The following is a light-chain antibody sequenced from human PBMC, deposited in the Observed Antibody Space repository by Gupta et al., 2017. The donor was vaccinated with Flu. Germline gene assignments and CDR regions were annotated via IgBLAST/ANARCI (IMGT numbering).Light chain of an antibody. V-gene: IGLV2-14*01. J-gene: IGLJ3*02. Sequence: IPIACTGTSSDGGGYNYVSWHQQHPGRAPILMMYEVNNRPSGVSNGFSGSKSGDTAFTTISGLQAEDEWDYFYNSYTTSSTCVFGGGTKLTVL. CDR3: NSYTTSSTCV. CDR1: SSDGGGYNY. CDR2: EVN.